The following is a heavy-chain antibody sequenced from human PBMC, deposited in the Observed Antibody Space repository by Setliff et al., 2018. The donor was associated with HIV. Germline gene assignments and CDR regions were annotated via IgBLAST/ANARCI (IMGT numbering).Heavy chain of an antibody. CDR2: INHSGST. Sequence: TSETLSLTCAVYGGSFSGYYWSWIRQPPGKGLEWIGEINHSGSTNYNPSLKSRVAISVDTSKNQFSVKLSSVTAADTAVYYCARDMTNYYDRSGSFGWFAPWGQGTPVTVSS. CDR3: ARDMTNYYDRSGSFGWFAP. J-gene: IGHJ5*02. D-gene: IGHD3-22*01. V-gene: IGHV4-34*01. CDR1: GGSFSGYY.